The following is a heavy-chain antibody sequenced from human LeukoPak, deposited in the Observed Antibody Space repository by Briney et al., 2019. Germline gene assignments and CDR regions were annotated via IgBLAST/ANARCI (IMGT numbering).Heavy chain of an antibody. CDR3: AKESPVFDY. CDR2: ISGSGGST. CDR1: GFTFISYA. J-gene: IGHJ4*02. Sequence: GGSLRLSCAASGFTFISYAMSWVRQAPGKGLEWVSVISGSGGSTHYADSAKGRFTISRDNSKNTLYLQMSSQRAEDTAVYYCAKESPVFDYWGQGTLVTVSS. V-gene: IGHV3-23*01.